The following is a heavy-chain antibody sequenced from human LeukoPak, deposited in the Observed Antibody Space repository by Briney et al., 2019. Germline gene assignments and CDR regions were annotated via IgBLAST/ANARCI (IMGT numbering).Heavy chain of an antibody. CDR2: MYYSGST. J-gene: IGHJ4*02. CDR3: ALEGERGGADY. D-gene: IGHD3-10*01. Sequence: SETLSLTCTVSGGSITSSSSYRGWIRQPPGKGLEWIGSMYYSGSTNYNPSLKSRVTISVDTSKNQFSLKLSSVTAADTAVYYCALEGERGGADYWGQGTLVSVSS. CDR1: GGSITSSSSY. V-gene: IGHV4-39*07.